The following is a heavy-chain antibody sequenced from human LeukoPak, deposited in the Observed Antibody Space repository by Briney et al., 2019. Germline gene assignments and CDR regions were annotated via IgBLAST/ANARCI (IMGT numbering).Heavy chain of an antibody. J-gene: IGHJ6*03. V-gene: IGHV3-30*02. Sequence: GGSLRLSCAASGFTFSSYGMHWVRQAPGKGLEWVAFIRYDGSNKYYADSVKGRFTISRDNAKNSLYLQMNSLRAEDTAVYYCARANHDYSSSYYYYMDVWGKGTTVTISS. D-gene: IGHD4-11*01. CDR2: IRYDGSNK. CDR1: GFTFSSYG. CDR3: ARANHDYSSSYYYYMDV.